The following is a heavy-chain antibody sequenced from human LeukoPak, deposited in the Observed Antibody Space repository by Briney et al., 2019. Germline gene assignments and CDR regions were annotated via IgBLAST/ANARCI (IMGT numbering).Heavy chain of an antibody. CDR3: ARPSIVGATYAFDI. CDR1: GGSISSCY. J-gene: IGHJ3*02. D-gene: IGHD1-26*01. V-gene: IGHV4-4*09. Sequence: SETLSLTCTVSGGSISSCYWGWIRQPPGKGLEWIGYIYTSGSTNYNPSLKSRVTISVDTSKNQFSLKLSSVTAADTAVYYCARPSIVGATYAFDIWGQGTTVTVSS. CDR2: IYTSGST.